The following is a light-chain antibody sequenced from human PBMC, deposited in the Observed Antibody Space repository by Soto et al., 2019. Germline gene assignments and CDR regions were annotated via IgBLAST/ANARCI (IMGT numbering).Light chain of an antibody. CDR1: QSVSSY. CDR3: QQRSNWPPGFT. J-gene: IGKJ3*01. Sequence: EIVLTQSPVTLSLSPGERATLSYRASQSVSSYLAWYQQKPGQPPRLLIYDASNRATGIPARFSGSGSGTDFTLTISRLEPDDFAVYYCQQRSNWPPGFTFGPGTKVDFK. CDR2: DAS. V-gene: IGKV3-11*01.